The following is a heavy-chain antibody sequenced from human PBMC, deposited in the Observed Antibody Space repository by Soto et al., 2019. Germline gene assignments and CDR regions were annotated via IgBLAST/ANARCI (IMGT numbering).Heavy chain of an antibody. J-gene: IGHJ3*02. Sequence: SETLSLTCTVSGGSISGYYWSWILQPPGKGLEWIGYMYNTGSTVYNPSFKSRVTISVDTSKNQFSLKLSSVTAADTAVYYCARLLNSGWYAFDIWGQGTMVTVSS. D-gene: IGHD6-19*01. V-gene: IGHV4-4*08. CDR2: MYNTGST. CDR1: GGSISGYY. CDR3: ARLLNSGWYAFDI.